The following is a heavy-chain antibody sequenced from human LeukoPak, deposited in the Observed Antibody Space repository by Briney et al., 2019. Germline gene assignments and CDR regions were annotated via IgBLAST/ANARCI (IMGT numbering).Heavy chain of an antibody. V-gene: IGHV3-21*01. Sequence: GGSLRLSCAASGFSFSSYWMSWVRQAPGKGLEWVSSISSSSSYIYYADSVKGRFTISRDNAKNSLYLQMNSLRAEDTAVYYCARHGYSAYGGFDYWGQGTLVTVSS. CDR1: GFSFSSYW. D-gene: IGHD5-12*01. CDR2: ISSSSSYI. J-gene: IGHJ4*02. CDR3: ARHGYSAYGGFDY.